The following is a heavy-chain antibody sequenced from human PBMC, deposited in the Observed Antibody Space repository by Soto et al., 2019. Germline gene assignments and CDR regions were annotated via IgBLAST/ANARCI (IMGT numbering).Heavy chain of an antibody. J-gene: IGHJ6*02. CDR1: GGSLRDYY. V-gene: IGHV4-34*01. D-gene: IGHD2-21*01. CDR3: PRGRGKCRNSNCFPPLYYYYYGMDV. Sequence: SETLSLTCAVYGGSLRDYYWGWIRQPPGKGLEGIWEINDRGSTDDNPSLKGRVTLSIDTSRNQISLTLTSVTAADTAVYYCPRGRGKCRNSNCFPPLYYYYYGMDVWGQGTTVIVSS. CDR2: INDRGST.